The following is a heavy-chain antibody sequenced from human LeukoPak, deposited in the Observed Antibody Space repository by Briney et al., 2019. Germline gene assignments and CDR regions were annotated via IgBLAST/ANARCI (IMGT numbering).Heavy chain of an antibody. CDR2: INHSGST. CDR3: ASGVSSIAAPRYFDY. J-gene: IGHJ4*02. Sequence: SETLSLTCAVYGGSLSGYYWSWIRQPPGKGLEWIGEINHSGSTNYNPSLKSRVTISVDTSKNQFSLKLSSVTAADTAVYYCASGVSSIAAPRYFDYWGQGTLVTVSS. D-gene: IGHD6-6*01. V-gene: IGHV4-34*01. CDR1: GGSLSGYY.